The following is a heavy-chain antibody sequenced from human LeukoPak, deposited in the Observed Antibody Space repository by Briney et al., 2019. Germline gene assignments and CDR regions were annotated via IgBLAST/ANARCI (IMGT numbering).Heavy chain of an antibody. Sequence: GGSLRLSCAASGFTLSNYAMSWVRQAPGKGLEWVSVISGSGGSTYYADSVKGRFTISRDNSKNTLYLQMNSLRAEDTAVYYCAKDLGWVTTTAFDIWGQGTMVTVSS. CDR2: ISGSGGST. V-gene: IGHV3-23*01. CDR3: AKDLGWVTTTAFDI. J-gene: IGHJ3*02. D-gene: IGHD2-21*02. CDR1: GFTLSNYA.